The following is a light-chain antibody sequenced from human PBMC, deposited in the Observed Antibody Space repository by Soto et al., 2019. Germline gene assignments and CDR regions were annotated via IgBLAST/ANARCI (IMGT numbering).Light chain of an antibody. V-gene: IGLV2-14*01. CDR3: SSYTSSSTLYV. CDR1: SSDVGGYNY. CDR2: DVS. J-gene: IGLJ1*01. Sequence: QSALTQPASVSGSPGQSITISCTGTSSDVGGYNYVSWYQQHPGKAPKLMIYDVSNRSSGVSNLFSGSKSGNTSSLTISGLQSDDQDDYNCSSYTSSSTLYVFGTGTKLTVL.